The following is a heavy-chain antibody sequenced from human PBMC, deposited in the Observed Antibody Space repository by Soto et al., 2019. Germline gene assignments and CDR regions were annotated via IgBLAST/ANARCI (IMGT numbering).Heavy chain of an antibody. CDR3: AKGAMVRGVYFDY. CDR1: GFTFTSSP. Sequence: GGSLRLSCAASGFTFTSSPMSWVRQAPGKGLEWVSAISASGGSPYYSDSVKGRFTVSRDNSKNMLHLQMNSLRDEDTAVYYCAKGAMVRGVYFDYWGRGTLVTVSS. J-gene: IGHJ4*02. V-gene: IGHV3-23*01. CDR2: ISASGGSP. D-gene: IGHD3-10*01.